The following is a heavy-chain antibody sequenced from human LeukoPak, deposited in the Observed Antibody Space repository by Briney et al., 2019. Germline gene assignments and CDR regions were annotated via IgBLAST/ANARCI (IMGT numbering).Heavy chain of an antibody. CDR2: IIPIFGTA. J-gene: IGHJ5*01. V-gene: IGHV1-69*05. CDR1: GGTFRSYA. Sequence: ASVKASCKASGGTFRSYAISWVRQAPGQGLEWMGRIIPIFGTAKYAQKFQGRVTITTDESTSTAYVELSSLTSEDTAVYYCARAPSYSSNWYDYWGRGTLVTVSS. CDR3: ARAPSYSSNWYDY. D-gene: IGHD6-19*01.